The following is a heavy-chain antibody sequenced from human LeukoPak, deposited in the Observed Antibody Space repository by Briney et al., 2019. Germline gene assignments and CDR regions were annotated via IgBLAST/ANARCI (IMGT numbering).Heavy chain of an antibody. Sequence: PGGSLRLSCAASGFTFSSYAMSWVRQAPGKGLEWIGYVDHTGSTNFNPSLNGRVSISRDTSKNLFSLRLRSVTAAGTAVYFCARGRVSSSTWYSTYYYYFYMDVWGKGTTVTVSS. CDR1: GFTFSSYA. CDR2: VDHTGST. J-gene: IGHJ6*03. D-gene: IGHD1-1*01. V-gene: IGHV4-59*01. CDR3: ARGRVSSSTWYSTYYYYFYMDV.